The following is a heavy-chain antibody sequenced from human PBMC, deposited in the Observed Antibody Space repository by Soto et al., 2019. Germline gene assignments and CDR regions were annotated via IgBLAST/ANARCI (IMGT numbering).Heavy chain of an antibody. CDR3: ARQTYCSSSSCYAVES. J-gene: IGHJ5*02. V-gene: IGHV5-51*07. D-gene: IGHD2-2*01. Sequence: LGDSLKISCKGSGYIFTSYWIGWVHQMRGKGLEWMGIIYLADPDTRYSPSFQGQVTISADKSISTAYLQWSSLKASDTAMYYCARQTYCSSSSCYAVESWGQGTLVSVSS. CDR1: GYIFTSYW. CDR2: IYLADPDT.